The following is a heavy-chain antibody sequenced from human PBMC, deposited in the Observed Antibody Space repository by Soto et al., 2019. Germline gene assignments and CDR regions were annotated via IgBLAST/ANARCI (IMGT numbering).Heavy chain of an antibody. CDR2: ISSSSSTI. V-gene: IGHV3-48*01. J-gene: IGHJ6*02. CDR3: AREAEWELLLSRHYYGMDV. D-gene: IGHD1-26*01. Sequence: GGSLRLSCAASGFTFSSDSMDWVRQAPGKGLEWVSYISSSSSTIYYADSVKGRFTISRDNAKNSLYLQMNSLRAEDTAVYYCAREAEWELLLSRHYYGMDVWGQGTTVTVSS. CDR1: GFTFSSDS.